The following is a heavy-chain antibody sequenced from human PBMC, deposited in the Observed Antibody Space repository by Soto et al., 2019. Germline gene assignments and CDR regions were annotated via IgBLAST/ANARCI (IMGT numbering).Heavy chain of an antibody. CDR3: ARDRRRIAVAGPFDY. CDR2: INAGNGNT. J-gene: IGHJ4*02. CDR1: GYTFTSYA. Sequence: ASVKVSCKASGYTFTSYAMHWVRQAPGQRLEWMGWINAGNGNTKYSQKFQGRVTITRDTSASTAYMELRSLRSDDTAVYYCARDRRRIAVAGPFDYWGQGTLVTVSP. D-gene: IGHD6-19*01. V-gene: IGHV1-3*01.